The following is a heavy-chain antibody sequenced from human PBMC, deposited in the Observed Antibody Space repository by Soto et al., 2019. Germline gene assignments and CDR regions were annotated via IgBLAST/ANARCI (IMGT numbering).Heavy chain of an antibody. CDR1: GGSISSYY. V-gene: IGHV4-59*08. CDR3: ARHLYLTATYLAAFDV. D-gene: IGHD2-21*02. CDR2: IYYSGST. J-gene: IGHJ3*01. Sequence: SETLSLTCTVSGGSISSYYWSWIRQPPGKGLEWIGYIYYSGSTNYNPSPKSRVTMSLDTSKSHFSLKLISVTAADTAVYYCARHLYLTATYLAAFDVWGHGTMVTVSS.